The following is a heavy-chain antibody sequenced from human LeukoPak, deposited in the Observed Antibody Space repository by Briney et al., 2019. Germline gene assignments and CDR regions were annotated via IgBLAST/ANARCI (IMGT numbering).Heavy chain of an antibody. V-gene: IGHV3-53*01. CDR3: ARLSPYSGYDLYFDY. Sequence: PGGSLRLSCAASGFTVSSNYMSWVRQAPGKGLEWVSVIYSGGSTYYADSVKGRFTISRDNSKNTLYLQMNSLRAEDTAVYYCARLSPYSGYDLYFDYWGQGTLVTVCS. CDR2: IYSGGST. CDR1: GFTVSSNY. J-gene: IGHJ4*02. D-gene: IGHD5-12*01.